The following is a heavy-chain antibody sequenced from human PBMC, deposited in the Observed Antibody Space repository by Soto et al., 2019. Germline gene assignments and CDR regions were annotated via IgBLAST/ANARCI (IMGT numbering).Heavy chain of an antibody. CDR2: ISAYNGNT. Sequence: ASVKVSCKASGYTFTSYGISWVRQAPGQGLEWMGWISAYNGNTNYAQKLQGRVTMTTDTSTSTAYMELRSLRSDDTAVYYCARGDCTNGVCYDAFDIWGQGTMVTVSS. V-gene: IGHV1-18*01. CDR3: ARGDCTNGVCYDAFDI. CDR1: GYTFTSYG. J-gene: IGHJ3*02. D-gene: IGHD2-8*01.